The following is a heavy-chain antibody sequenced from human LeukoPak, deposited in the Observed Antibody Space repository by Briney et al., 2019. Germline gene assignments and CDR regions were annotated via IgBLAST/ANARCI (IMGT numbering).Heavy chain of an antibody. J-gene: IGHJ4*01. D-gene: IGHD5-24*01. V-gene: IGHV3-21*01. CDR1: GFTFSHFW. Sequence: PGGSLRLSCAASGFTFSHFWMSWVRQAPGKGLEWVSSISSSSSYIYYADSVKGRFTISRDNAKNSLYLQMNSLRAEDTAVYYCARGYDGCSDYWGQGTLVTVSS. CDR2: ISSSSSYI. CDR3: ARGYDGCSDY.